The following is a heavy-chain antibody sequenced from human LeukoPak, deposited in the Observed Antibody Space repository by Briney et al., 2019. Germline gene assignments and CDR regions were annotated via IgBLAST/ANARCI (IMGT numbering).Heavy chain of an antibody. V-gene: IGHV3-23*01. CDR3: AKDFMDYDSSGSLNWFDP. D-gene: IGHD3-22*01. J-gene: IGHJ5*02. CDR2: ISGSGST. CDR1: GFTFSSYA. Sequence: GGSLRLSCAASGFTFSSYAMSWVRQAPGKGLEWVSAISGSGSTYYADSVKGRFTISRDNSKNTLYLQMNSLRAEDTAVYYCAKDFMDYDSSGSLNWFDPWGQGTLVTVSS.